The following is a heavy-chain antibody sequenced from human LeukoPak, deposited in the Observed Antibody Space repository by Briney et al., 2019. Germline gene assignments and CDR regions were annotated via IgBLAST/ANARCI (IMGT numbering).Heavy chain of an antibody. CDR3: AREHTIAATGTHWFAP. J-gene: IGHJ5*02. V-gene: IGHV3-30-3*01. CDR1: GFTFSSYA. Sequence: GGSLRLSCAAPGFTFSSYAMHWVRQAPGKGLEWVAVISYDGSNKYYADSVKGRFTTSRDNSKNTLYLQMSSLRVEDTAVYYCAREHTIAATGTHWFAPWGQGTLVTVSS. D-gene: IGHD6-13*01. CDR2: ISYDGSNK.